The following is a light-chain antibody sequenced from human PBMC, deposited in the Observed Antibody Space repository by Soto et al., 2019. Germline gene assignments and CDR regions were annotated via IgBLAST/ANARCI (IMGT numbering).Light chain of an antibody. CDR2: SND. V-gene: IGLV1-47*02. CDR1: NANIGNNF. J-gene: IGLJ1*01. Sequence: QLVLTQPPSASGTPGQRVTISCSGRNANIGNNFVCWYQQLPGTAPKLLIYSNDQRPSGVPDRFSGFKSGTSASLAISGLRSEDEADYYCVAWDDSLSGLVFGTGTKLTVL. CDR3: VAWDDSLSGLV.